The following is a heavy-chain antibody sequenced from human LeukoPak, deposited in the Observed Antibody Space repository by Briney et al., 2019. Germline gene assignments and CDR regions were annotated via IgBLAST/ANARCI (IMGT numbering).Heavy chain of an antibody. Sequence: SETLSLTCTVSGGSISSGDYYWSWIRQPPGKGLEWIGYIYYSGSTNYNPSLKSRVTISVDTSKNQFSLKLSSVTAADTAVYYCARSLRSGNWFDPWGQGTLVTVSS. CDR2: IYYSGST. D-gene: IGHD3-16*01. CDR3: ARSLRSGNWFDP. J-gene: IGHJ5*02. CDR1: GGSISSGDYY. V-gene: IGHV4-61*08.